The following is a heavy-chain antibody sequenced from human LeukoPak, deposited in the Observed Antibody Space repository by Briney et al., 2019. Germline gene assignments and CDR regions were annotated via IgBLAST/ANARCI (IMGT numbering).Heavy chain of an antibody. J-gene: IGHJ6*02. V-gene: IGHV4-34*08. Sequence: SETLSLTCAVYGGTFSGYYWSWVRQPPGKGLEWIGAINHTGSTNYHPSLKSRVTISVETSKNQFSLKLSSVTAADTAVYYCKTGHGDYGMDVWGQGTTVTVSS. CDR1: GGTFSGYY. D-gene: IGHD4-17*01. CDR2: INHTGST. CDR3: KTGHGDYGMDV.